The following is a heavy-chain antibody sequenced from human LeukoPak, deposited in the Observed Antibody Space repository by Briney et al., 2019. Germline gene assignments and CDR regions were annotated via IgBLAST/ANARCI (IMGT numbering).Heavy chain of an antibody. V-gene: IGHV4-61*01. CDR2: VYATGTT. Sequence: SQTLSLTCTVSGGSISSGSYYWSWIRQPPGKGLEWIANVYATGTTNYNPSLKTRATISMDTSKNQLSLTLTSVTAADTAVYYCARVGSGGAWFDFWGQGTLVSVSS. CDR1: GGSISSGSYY. D-gene: IGHD6-19*01. J-gene: IGHJ4*02. CDR3: ARVGSGGAWFDF.